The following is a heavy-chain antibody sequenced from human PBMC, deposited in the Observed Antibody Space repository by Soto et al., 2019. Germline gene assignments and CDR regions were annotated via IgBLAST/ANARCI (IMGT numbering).Heavy chain of an antibody. CDR2: IMQDGSDK. Sequence: EVQLVESGGGLVQPGGSLRLSCTASGFSLSTSWMTWVRQAPGKGLEWVANIMQDGSDKYYVDSVKGRFTISRDNAKNSLYLQKTSLRAADTAVYYCASKRLYFYGLDVWGQGTTVTVSS. CDR3: ASKRLYFYGLDV. J-gene: IGHJ6*02. V-gene: IGHV3-7*01. CDR1: GFSLSTSW.